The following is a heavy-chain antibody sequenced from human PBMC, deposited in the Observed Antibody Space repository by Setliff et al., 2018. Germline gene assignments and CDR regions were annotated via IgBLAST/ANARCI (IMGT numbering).Heavy chain of an antibody. Sequence: VKVSCKGSGYTFSTYAIIWMRQAPGQGLEWMGWINTNTGNPSYAQGFTGRFVFSLDTSVSTAYLQISSLKAEDTAIYYCARGSRFGTIVYRGDYYLDVWGKGTTVTVSS. CDR2: INTNTGNP. J-gene: IGHJ6*03. CDR1: GYTFSTYA. V-gene: IGHV7-4-1*02. D-gene: IGHD3-10*01. CDR3: ARGSRFGTIVYRGDYYLDV.